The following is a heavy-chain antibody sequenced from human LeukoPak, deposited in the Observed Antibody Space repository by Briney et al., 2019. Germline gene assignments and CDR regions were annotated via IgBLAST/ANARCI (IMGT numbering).Heavy chain of an antibody. CDR3: ARAPGYYYDSSGYFY. V-gene: IGHV1-2*06. CDR2: ISPNSGGT. D-gene: IGHD3-22*01. CDR1: GYTFTGYY. Sequence: ASVKVSCKASGYTFTGYYMHWVRQAPGQGLEWMGRISPNSGGTNYAQKFQGRVTMTGDTSISTAYMELSSLRSEDTAVYYCARAPGYYYDSSGYFYWGQGTLVTVSS. J-gene: IGHJ4*02.